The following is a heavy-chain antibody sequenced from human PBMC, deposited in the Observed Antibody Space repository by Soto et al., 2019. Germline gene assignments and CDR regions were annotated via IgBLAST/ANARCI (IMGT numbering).Heavy chain of an antibody. V-gene: IGHV1-18*01. CDR3: SRDRVIAVAGKLKYYYGMDF. Sequence: ASVKVSCKASGYTFTSYGISWVRQAPGQGLEWMGWISAYNGNTNYAQKLQGRVTMTTDTSTSTAYMELRSLRSDDTAVYSFSRDRVIAVAGKLKYYYGMDFWGQGTPVTVSS. CDR2: ISAYNGNT. CDR1: GYTFTSYG. D-gene: IGHD6-19*01. J-gene: IGHJ6*02.